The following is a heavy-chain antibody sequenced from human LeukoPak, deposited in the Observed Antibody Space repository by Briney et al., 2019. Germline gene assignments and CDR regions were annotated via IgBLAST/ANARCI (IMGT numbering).Heavy chain of an antibody. CDR2: IKEDGSEK. D-gene: IGHD2-15*01. CDR1: GFTFGSYW. Sequence: GGSLRLSCAASGFTFGSYWMSWVRQAPGKGLEWVANIKEDGSEKYYVDSVKGRFTISRDNAKNSVYLQMNSLRAEDTAVYYCAREGDYYCSGGSCYDYWGQGTLVTVSS. V-gene: IGHV3-7*01. CDR3: AREGDYYCSGGSCYDY. J-gene: IGHJ4*02.